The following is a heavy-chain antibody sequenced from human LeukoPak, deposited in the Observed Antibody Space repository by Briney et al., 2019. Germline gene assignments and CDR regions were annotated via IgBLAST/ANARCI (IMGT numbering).Heavy chain of an antibody. CDR3: ARSSYSNSWYVDY. CDR2: TYHRSKWYY. V-gene: IGHV6-1*01. J-gene: IGHJ4*02. D-gene: IGHD6-13*01. CDR1: GDTVSSNSAA. Sequence: PSQTLSLTCAISGDTVSSNSAAWNWIRQPPSRGLEWLGRTYHRSKWYYDYAVSVKSRITINVHTSKNQFSLQLNSVTPEDTAVYYCARSSYSNSWYVDYWGQGTLVTVSS.